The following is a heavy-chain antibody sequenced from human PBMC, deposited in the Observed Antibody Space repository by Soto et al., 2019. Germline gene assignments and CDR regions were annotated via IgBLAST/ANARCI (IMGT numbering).Heavy chain of an antibody. CDR2: ITPHNGNT. V-gene: IGHV1-18*01. CDR3: ARDRGGGGDYAPYKY. D-gene: IGHD4-17*01. CDR1: GYIFTSYG. Sequence: ASVKVSCKASGYIFTSYGISWVRQAPGQGLEWMGWITPHNGNTNYAQKLQGRVTMTTDTSTSTAYLELRSLRSDDTAVYYCARDRGGGGDYAPYKYWGQGTMVTVSS. J-gene: IGHJ4*02.